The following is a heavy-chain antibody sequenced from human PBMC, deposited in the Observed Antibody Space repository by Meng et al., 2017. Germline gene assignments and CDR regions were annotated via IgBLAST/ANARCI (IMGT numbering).Heavy chain of an antibody. CDR2: INHSGST. V-gene: IGHV4-34*01. D-gene: IGHD3-10*01. CDR1: GGSFSGYY. Sequence: QVHLQEWGAGLLKPPETLSLTCAAYGGSFSGYYWSWIRQPPGKGLEWIGEINHSGSTNYNPSLKSRVTISVDTSKNQFSLKLSSVTAADTAVYYCARSRFELLWFGESPTRNSYFDLWGRGTLVTVSS. J-gene: IGHJ2*01. CDR3: ARSRFELLWFGESPTRNSYFDL.